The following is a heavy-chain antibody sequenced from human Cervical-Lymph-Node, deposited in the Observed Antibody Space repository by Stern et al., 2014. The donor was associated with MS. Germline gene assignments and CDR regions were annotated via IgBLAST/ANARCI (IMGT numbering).Heavy chain of an antibody. CDR1: GYSLSSYW. CDR3: ARDCGSGSCYQTQYYYGVDV. Sequence: EVQLVQSGGGLVQPGGSLKLSCAGSGYSLSSYWMSWVRQAPGKGPELVGTINTDGRERKYVDSVKGRFTISRGNSKNSVFLQMNSLRVDDTSVYYCARDCGSGSCYQTQYYYGVDVWGQGTTVIVSS. J-gene: IGHJ6*02. CDR2: INTDGRER. V-gene: IGHV3-7*01. D-gene: IGHD2-15*01.